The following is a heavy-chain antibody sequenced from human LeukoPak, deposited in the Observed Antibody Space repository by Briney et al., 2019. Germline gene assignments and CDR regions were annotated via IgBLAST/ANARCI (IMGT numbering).Heavy chain of an antibody. CDR1: GFTFSSYS. D-gene: IGHD3-10*01. CDR2: ISSSSSYI. Sequence: SGGSLRLSCAASGFTFSSYSMNWVRQAPGKGLEWVSSISSSSSYIYYADSVKGRFTISRDNAKNSLYLQMNSLRAEDTAVYYSARDSRMVRGTSDYWGQGTPVTVSS. J-gene: IGHJ4*02. V-gene: IGHV3-21*01. CDR3: ARDSRMVRGTSDY.